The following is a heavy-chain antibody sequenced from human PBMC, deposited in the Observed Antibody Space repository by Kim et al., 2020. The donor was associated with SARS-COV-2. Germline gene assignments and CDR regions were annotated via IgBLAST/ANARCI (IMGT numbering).Heavy chain of an antibody. CDR3: ARDSGYDYHYFDY. D-gene: IGHD5-12*01. Sequence: YNPSLKSRVTISVDTSKNQFSLKLSSVTAADTAVYYCARDSGYDYHYFDYWGQGTLVTVSS. V-gene: IGHV4-31*02. J-gene: IGHJ4*02.